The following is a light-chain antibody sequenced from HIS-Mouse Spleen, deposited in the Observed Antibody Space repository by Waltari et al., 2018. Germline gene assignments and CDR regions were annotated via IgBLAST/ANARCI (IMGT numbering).Light chain of an antibody. Sequence: SYELTQPPSVSVSPGQTARITCSGAALPKKYAYWYQQKSGQAPGLVIYEDSKRPPGIPERFSGSSSGTMATVTISGAQVEDEADYYCYSTDSSGNHRVFGGGTKLTVL. J-gene: IGLJ2*01. CDR2: EDS. CDR3: YSTDSSGNHRV. V-gene: IGLV3-10*01. CDR1: ALPKKY.